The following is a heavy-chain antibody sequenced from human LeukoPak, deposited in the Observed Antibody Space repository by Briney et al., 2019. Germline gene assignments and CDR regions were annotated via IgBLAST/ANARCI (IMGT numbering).Heavy chain of an antibody. Sequence: PGGSLRLSCAASGFTFSSYWMHWVRQAPGKGLVWVSRINSDGGSTSYADSVKGRFTTSRDNAKNTLYLQMDSLRAEDTAMYYCARGTGSYYSLGYWGQGTLVTVSS. J-gene: IGHJ4*02. CDR1: GFTFSSYW. CDR2: INSDGGST. V-gene: IGHV3-74*01. D-gene: IGHD1-26*01. CDR3: ARGTGSYYSLGY.